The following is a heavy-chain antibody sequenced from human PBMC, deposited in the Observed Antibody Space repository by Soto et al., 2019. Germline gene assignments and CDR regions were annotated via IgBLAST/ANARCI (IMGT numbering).Heavy chain of an antibody. D-gene: IGHD6-19*01. J-gene: IGHJ5*02. Sequence: SGPTLVNPTQTLTLTCTFSGFSLSTSGMCVSWIRQPPGKGLEWIGYIYYSGSTYYNPSLKSRVTISVDTSKNQFSLKLSSVTAADTAVYYCASSVFPWGQ. CDR2: IYYSGST. V-gene: IGHV4-31*03. CDR3: ASSVFP. CDR1: GFSLSTSGMC.